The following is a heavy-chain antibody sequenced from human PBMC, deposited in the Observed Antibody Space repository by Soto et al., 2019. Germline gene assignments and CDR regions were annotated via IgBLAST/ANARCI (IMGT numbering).Heavy chain of an antibody. V-gene: IGHV3-7*04. CDR1: GFTFSSYW. D-gene: IGHD6-13*01. CDR3: ARYRVAAAAGHFDY. J-gene: IGHJ4*02. CDR2: IKQDGSEK. Sequence: GGSLRLSCAASGFTFSSYWMSWVRQAPGKGLEWVANIKQDGSEKYYVDSVKGRFTISRDNAKNSLYLQMNSLRAEDTAVYYCARYRVAAAAGHFDYWGQGTLVTVSS.